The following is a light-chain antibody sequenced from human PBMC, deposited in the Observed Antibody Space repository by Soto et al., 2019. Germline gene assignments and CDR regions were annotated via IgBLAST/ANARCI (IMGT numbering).Light chain of an antibody. CDR2: EVR. Sequence: QSVLTQPPSTSGTPGQRVTISCSGSSSNIGSNTVSWCQQLPGTAPKLMIYEVRNRPSGVSHRFSGSKSANTASPTISGLQAEDEADYYCSSYTSSSPYVFGTGTKVTVL. CDR3: SSYTSSSPYV. V-gene: IGLV1-44*01. CDR1: SSNIGSNT. J-gene: IGLJ1*01.